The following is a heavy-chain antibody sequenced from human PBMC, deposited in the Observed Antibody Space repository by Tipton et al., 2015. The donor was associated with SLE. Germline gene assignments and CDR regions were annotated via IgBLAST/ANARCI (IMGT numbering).Heavy chain of an antibody. J-gene: IGHJ5*02. D-gene: IGHD2-8*01. CDR1: GGSISGSNYY. CDR3: ARHDTNYGRNWFDP. Sequence: TLSLTCTVSGGSISGSNYYGDGIRQPPGKGPEWVGRITNNGNTYYIPSLQSRVTMSVDTSKNHFSLKLSSVTAADTAVYYCARHDTNYGRNWFDPWGQGTLVTVSS. CDR2: ITNNGNT. V-gene: IGHV4-39*01.